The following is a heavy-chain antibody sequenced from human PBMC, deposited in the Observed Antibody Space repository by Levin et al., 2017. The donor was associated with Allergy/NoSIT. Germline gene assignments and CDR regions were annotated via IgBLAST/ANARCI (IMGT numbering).Heavy chain of an antibody. V-gene: IGHV3-64*01. D-gene: IGHD1-26*01. CDR2: ISSNGGST. CDR3: ARDELDLVGATSSMDV. CDR1: GFTFSSYA. J-gene: IGHJ6*02. Sequence: GESLKISCAASGFTFSSYAMHWVRQAPGKGLEYVSAISSNGGSTYYANSVKGRFTISRDNSKNTLYLQMGSLRAEDMAVYYCARDELDLVGATSSMDVWGLGTTVTVSS.